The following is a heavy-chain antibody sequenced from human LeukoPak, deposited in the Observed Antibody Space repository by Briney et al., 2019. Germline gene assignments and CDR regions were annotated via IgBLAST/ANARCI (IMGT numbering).Heavy chain of an antibody. V-gene: IGHV3-30*18. Sequence: GGSLRLSCAASGFTFSSYGMHWVRLAPGKGLEWVAVISYDGSNKYYADSVKGRFTISRDNSKNTLYLQMNSLRAEGTAVYYCAKDRSGSYSLDYWGQGTLVTVSS. J-gene: IGHJ4*02. CDR1: GFTFSSYG. D-gene: IGHD1-26*01. CDR2: ISYDGSNK. CDR3: AKDRSGSYSLDY.